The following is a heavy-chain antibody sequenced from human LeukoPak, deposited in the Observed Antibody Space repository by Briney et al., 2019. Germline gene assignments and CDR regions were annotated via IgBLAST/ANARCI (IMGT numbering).Heavy chain of an antibody. CDR1: GFTFSNYF. J-gene: IGHJ4*02. CDR3: ARVIPVSGLDY. D-gene: IGHD1-26*01. V-gene: IGHV1-46*01. CDR2: INPSGDGT. Sequence: GASVKVSCKASGFTFSNYFMHWVRQAPGQGLEWVGLINPSGDGTSYAQKFQGRVTMTRDTSTSTLYMELSSLRSEDTALYYCARVIPVSGLDYWGQGTLVTVSS.